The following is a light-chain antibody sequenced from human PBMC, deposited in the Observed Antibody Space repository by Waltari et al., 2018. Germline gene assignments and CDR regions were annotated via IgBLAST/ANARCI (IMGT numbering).Light chain of an antibody. Sequence: QSALTQPASVSGSPGQSITISCTGTSSDVGGYNYVSWYQQHPGKAPKLMIYDVSNRPTGFSIRFAGSKSGNTASLTICGLQAEDEADYYCSSYTTSSTRVFGGGTKLTVL. V-gene: IGLV2-14*03. CDR2: DVS. CDR1: SSDVGGYNY. J-gene: IGLJ3*02. CDR3: SSYTTSSTRV.